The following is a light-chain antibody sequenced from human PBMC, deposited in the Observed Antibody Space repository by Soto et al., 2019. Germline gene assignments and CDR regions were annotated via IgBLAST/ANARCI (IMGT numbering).Light chain of an antibody. J-gene: IGKJ1*01. CDR3: QQYYSYPRT. CDR2: AAS. V-gene: IGKV1-8*01. CDR1: QGISSY. Sequence: QMTQSPSSLAASIGDIVTIACRASQGISSYLNWYQQKPGKAPKLLIYAASTLQSGVPSRFSGSGSGTDFTLTISCLQSEDFATYYCQQYYSYPRTFGQGTKVDIK.